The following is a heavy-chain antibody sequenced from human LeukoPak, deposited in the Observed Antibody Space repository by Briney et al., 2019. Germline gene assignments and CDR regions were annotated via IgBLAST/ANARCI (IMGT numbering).Heavy chain of an antibody. CDR3: ASQQDLEHTLSSGGYYFDS. CDR1: GLQNKFW. CDR2: IKYDGSER. J-gene: IGHJ4*02. V-gene: IGHV3-7*01. D-gene: IGHD2-15*01. Sequence: GGSLRLSCAASGLQNKFWMSWVRQAPGKGLEWVANIKYDGSERNYVDSVKGRFTISRDNATISVSLQMNSLRAEDTAVYYCASQQDLEHTLSSGGYYFDSWGQGIQVTVSS.